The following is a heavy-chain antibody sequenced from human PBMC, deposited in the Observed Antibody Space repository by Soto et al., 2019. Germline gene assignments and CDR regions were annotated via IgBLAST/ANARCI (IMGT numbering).Heavy chain of an antibody. CDR1: GVTFSSYA. Sequence: SVKVSCKASGVTFSSYAISWVRQAPGQGLEWMGGIIPIFGTANYAQKFQGRVTITADESTSTAYMELSSLRSEDTAVYYCARHWNYQNYYYYYGMDVWGQGTTVTVSS. CDR2: IIPIFGTA. D-gene: IGHD1-7*01. J-gene: IGHJ6*02. CDR3: ARHWNYQNYYYYYGMDV. V-gene: IGHV1-69*13.